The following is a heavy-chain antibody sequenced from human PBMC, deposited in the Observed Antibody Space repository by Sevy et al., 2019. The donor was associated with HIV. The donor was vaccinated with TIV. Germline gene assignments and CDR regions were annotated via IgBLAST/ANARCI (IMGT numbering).Heavy chain of an antibody. CDR3: ARSMVRGVIPDV. J-gene: IGHJ6*02. CDR2: ISSSSSYI. Sequence: GGSLRLSCAASGFTFSSYSMNWVRQAPGKGLEWVSSISSSSSYIYYAHSVKGRFTISRDNAKNSLYLQMNSLRAEDTAVYYCARSMVRGVIPDVWGQGTTVTVSS. V-gene: IGHV3-21*01. CDR1: GFTFSSYS. D-gene: IGHD3-10*01.